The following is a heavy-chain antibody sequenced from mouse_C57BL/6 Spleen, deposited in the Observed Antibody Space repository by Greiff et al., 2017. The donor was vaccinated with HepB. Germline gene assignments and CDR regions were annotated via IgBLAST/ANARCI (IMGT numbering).Heavy chain of an antibody. CDR2: IHPNSGST. D-gene: IGHD2-4*01. V-gene: IGHV1-64*01. CDR1: GYTFTSYW. Sequence: VQLQQPGAELVKPGASVKLSCKASGYTFTSYWMHWVKQRPGQGLEWIGMIHPNSGSTNYNEKFKSKATLTVDKSSSTAYMQLSSLTSEDSAVYYCARAVYYDYGFDYWGQGTTLTVSS. CDR3: ARAVYYDYGFDY. J-gene: IGHJ2*01.